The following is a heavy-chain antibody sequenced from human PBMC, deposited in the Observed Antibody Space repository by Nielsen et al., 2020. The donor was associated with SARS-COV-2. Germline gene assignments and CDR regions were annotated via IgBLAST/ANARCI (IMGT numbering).Heavy chain of an antibody. CDR3: ARDGYSYGSWFDP. V-gene: IGHV4-61*01. D-gene: IGHD5-18*01. J-gene: IGHJ5*02. CDR1: GGSISSSSYY. Sequence: SETLSLTCTVSGGSISSSSYYWSWIRQPPGKGLEWIGYIYYSGSTNYNPSLKSRVTISVDTSKNQFSLKLSSVTAADTAVYYCARDGYSYGSWFDPWGQGTLVTVSS. CDR2: IYYSGST.